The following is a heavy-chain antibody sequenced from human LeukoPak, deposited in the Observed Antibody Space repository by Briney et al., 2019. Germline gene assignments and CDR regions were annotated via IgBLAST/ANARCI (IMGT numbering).Heavy chain of an antibody. V-gene: IGHV4-39*01. CDR1: GGSISSSSYY. J-gene: IGHJ3*02. Sequence: SETLSLTCTVSGGSISSSSYYWGWIRQPPGKGLEWIGSIYYSGSTYYNPPLKSRVTISVDTSKNQFSLKLSSVTAADTAVYYCARGGAYYYDSSGDAFDIWGQGTMVTVSS. CDR2: IYYSGST. D-gene: IGHD3-22*01. CDR3: ARGGAYYYDSSGDAFDI.